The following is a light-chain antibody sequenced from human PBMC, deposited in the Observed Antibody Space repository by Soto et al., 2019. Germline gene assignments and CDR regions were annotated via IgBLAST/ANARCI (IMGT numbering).Light chain of an antibody. Sequence: QSALTRPASVSGSPGQSITISCTGTSSDVGSGNVVSWYQHYPGKAPQLMIYEAFQRPSGVSSRFSGSKSGNTASLTISGLQAEDEADYYCCSHAGSDTYVFGTGTKLTVL. V-gene: IGLV2-23*01. CDR2: EAF. J-gene: IGLJ1*01. CDR3: CSHAGSDTYV. CDR1: SSDVGSGNV.